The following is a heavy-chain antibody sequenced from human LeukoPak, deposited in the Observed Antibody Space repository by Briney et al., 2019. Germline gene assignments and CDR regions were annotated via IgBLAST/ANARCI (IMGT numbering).Heavy chain of an antibody. Sequence: GGSLRLSCAAFGFPFRDAWMSWVRQAPGKGLEWVGRIKSKTDGGTTDYAAPVKGRFTISRDDSKNTLYLQMNSLRTEDTAVYYCTTVLRDIDYWGQGTLVTVSS. J-gene: IGHJ4*02. CDR2: IKSKTDGGTT. V-gene: IGHV3-15*01. CDR1: GFPFRDAW. D-gene: IGHD4-17*01. CDR3: TTVLRDIDY.